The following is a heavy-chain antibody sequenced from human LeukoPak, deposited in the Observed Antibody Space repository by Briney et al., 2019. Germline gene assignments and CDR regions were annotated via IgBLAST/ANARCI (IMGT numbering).Heavy chain of an antibody. CDR3: ARASGRIAARPGDY. J-gene: IGHJ4*02. CDR2: INPNSGGT. V-gene: IGHV1-2*02. D-gene: IGHD6-6*01. CDR1: GYTFTGYY. Sequence: ASVKVSCKASGYTFTGYYMHWVRQAPGQGLEWMGWINPNSGGTNYAQKFQGRVTVTRDTSISTAYMELSRLRSDDTAVYYCARASGRIAARPGDYWGQGTLVTVSS.